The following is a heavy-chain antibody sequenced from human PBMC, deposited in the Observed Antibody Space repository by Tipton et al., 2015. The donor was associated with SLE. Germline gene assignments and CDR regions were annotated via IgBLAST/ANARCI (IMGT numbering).Heavy chain of an antibody. CDR2: IYYSGST. V-gene: IGHV4-59*04. J-gene: IGHJ3*02. CDR3: ARTYYYDSSGSDAFDI. CDR1: GGSISSHY. Sequence: TLSLTCTVSGGSISSHYWSWIRQPPGKGLEWIGDIYYSGSTYYNPSLKSRVTISVDTSKNQFSLKLSSVTAADTAVYYCARTYYYDSSGSDAFDIWGQGTMVTVSS. D-gene: IGHD3-22*01.